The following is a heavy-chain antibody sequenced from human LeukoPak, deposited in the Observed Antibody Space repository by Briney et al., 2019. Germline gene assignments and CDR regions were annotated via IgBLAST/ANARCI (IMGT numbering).Heavy chain of an antibody. V-gene: IGHV1-18*04. D-gene: IGHD1-26*01. J-gene: IGHJ4*02. CDR2: ISAYNGNT. CDR3: ARHLNAGSYDW. Sequence: ASVKVSCKASGYTFTSYYMHWVRQAPGQGLEWMGWISAYNGNTNYAQKFQGRVTMTTDTSTSTAYMELKSLRSDDTAVYYCARHLNAGSYDWWGQGTLVTVSS. CDR1: GYTFTSYY.